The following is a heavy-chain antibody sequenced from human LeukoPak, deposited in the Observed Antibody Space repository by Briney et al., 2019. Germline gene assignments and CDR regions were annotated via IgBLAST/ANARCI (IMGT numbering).Heavy chain of an antibody. CDR3: AKDIAAAGDPAEDY. J-gene: IGHJ4*02. CDR1: GFTFSSYA. D-gene: IGHD6-13*01. V-gene: IGHV3-23*01. CDR2: ISGSGGST. Sequence: GGSLRLSCAASGFTFSSYAMSWVRQAPGKGLEWVSAISGSGGSTYYADSVKGRFTISRDNSKNTLYLQMNSLRAEDTAVYYCAKDIAAAGDPAEDYWGQGTLVTVSS.